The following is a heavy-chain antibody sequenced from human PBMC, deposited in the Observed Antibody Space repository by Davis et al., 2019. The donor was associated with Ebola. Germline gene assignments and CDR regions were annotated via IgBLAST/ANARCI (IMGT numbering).Heavy chain of an antibody. D-gene: IGHD4-23*01. CDR1: GFTFSYFG. J-gene: IGHJ4*02. Sequence: GGSLRLSCAASGFTFSYFGMNWVRLTPGKGLEWVSSISSSSSYISYADSVKGRFTISRDNSKNTLYLQMNSLRAEDTAVYYCAKVGNGYWGQGTLVTVSS. CDR2: ISSSSSYI. V-gene: IGHV3-21*01. CDR3: AKVGNGY.